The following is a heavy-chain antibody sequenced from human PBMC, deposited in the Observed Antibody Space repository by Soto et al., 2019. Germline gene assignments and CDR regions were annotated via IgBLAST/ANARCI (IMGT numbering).Heavy chain of an antibody. CDR2: ISGSGGST. CDR1: GFTFSSYA. D-gene: IGHD2-2*01. V-gene: IGHV3-23*01. CDR3: AKDQIVVPAFLFDY. Sequence: PVGSLRLSCAASGFTFSSYAMSWVRQAPGKGLEWVSAISGSGGSTYYADSVKGRFTISRDNSKNTLYLQMNSLRAEDTAVYYCAKDQIVVPAFLFDYWGQGTLVTVSS. J-gene: IGHJ4*02.